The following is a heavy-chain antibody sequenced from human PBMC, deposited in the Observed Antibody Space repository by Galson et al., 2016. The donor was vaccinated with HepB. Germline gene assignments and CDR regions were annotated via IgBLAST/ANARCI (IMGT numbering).Heavy chain of an antibody. CDR2: ISLGGTT. CDR3: AREAGVLLDV. Sequence: SETLSLTCAVSGGPITSSNWWSWVRQPPGKGLEWIGEISLGGTTNYSPSLKSRVSISVDASKNQFSLKLNSVTAADTAVYYCAREAGVLLDVWGQGTPVTVSS. J-gene: IGHJ6*02. V-gene: IGHV4-4*02. CDR1: GGPITSSNW. D-gene: IGHD2-15*01.